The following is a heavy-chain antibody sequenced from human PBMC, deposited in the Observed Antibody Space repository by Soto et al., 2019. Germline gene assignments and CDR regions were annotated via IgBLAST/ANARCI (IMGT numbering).Heavy chain of an antibody. V-gene: IGHV4-31*03. CDR1: GGSISSGGYY. CDR2: IYYSGST. Sequence: SSETLSLTCTVSGGSISSGGYYWSWIRQHPGKGLEWIGYIYYSGSTYYNPSLKSRVTISVDTSKNQFSLKLSSVTAADTAVYYCARVFGVVRGSYYFDYWGQGTLVTVSS. CDR3: ARVFGVVRGSYYFDY. D-gene: IGHD3-3*01. J-gene: IGHJ4*02.